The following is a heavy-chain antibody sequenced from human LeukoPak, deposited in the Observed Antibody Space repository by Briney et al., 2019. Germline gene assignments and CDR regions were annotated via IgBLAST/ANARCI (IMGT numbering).Heavy chain of an antibody. CDR3: EKDNFKRIGIQPLVNAFDI. J-gene: IGHJ3*02. CDR2: ISWNSGSI. D-gene: IGHD5-18*01. V-gene: IGHV3-9*01. CDR1: GFTFDDYA. Sequence: PGRSLRLSCAASGFTFDDYAMHWVRQAPGKGLEWVSGISWNSGSIGYADSVKGRFTISRDNAKNSLYLQMNSLRAEDTALYYCEKDNFKRIGIQPLVNAFDIWGQGKMVTVSS.